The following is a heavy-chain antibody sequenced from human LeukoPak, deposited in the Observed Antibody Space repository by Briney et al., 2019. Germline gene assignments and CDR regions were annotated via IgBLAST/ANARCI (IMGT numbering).Heavy chain of an antibody. CDR3: VRDLILVWTPGDDFDF. Sequence: PGGSLRLSCAASGFAFSAYWMHWVRQAPRKGVEGVARINEDATTITYADSVKGRFIISIDNSKKSLYLQMNNLRAEDTAVYYCVRDLILVWTPGDDFDFWGQGTLVIVSS. CDR2: INEDATTI. J-gene: IGHJ4*02. D-gene: IGHD3-16*01. V-gene: IGHV3-74*01. CDR1: GFAFSAYW.